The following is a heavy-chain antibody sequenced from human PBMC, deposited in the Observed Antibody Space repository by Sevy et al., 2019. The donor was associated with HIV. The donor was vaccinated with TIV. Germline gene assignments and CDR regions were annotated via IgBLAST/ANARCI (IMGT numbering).Heavy chain of an antibody. J-gene: IGHJ6*02. V-gene: IGHV3-30*18. D-gene: IGHD3-10*01. CDR2: ILHDGSYR. CDR1: GFTFSSYD. CDR3: AKNRLPGGSYFSRHGLDV. Sequence: GGSLRLSCAASGFTFSSYDMHWVRQAPGKGLEWVAIILHDGSYRRYVDSVRGRFTRSRDNSKNTMYLQMNGLSIEDTAVYYCAKNRLPGGSYFSRHGLDVWGRGTTVTVSS.